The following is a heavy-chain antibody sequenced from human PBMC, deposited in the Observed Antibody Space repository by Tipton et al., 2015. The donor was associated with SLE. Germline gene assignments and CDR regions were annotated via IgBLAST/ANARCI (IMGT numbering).Heavy chain of an antibody. D-gene: IGHD5-12*01. Sequence: SLRLSCAASGFTFSSYGMHWVRQAPGKGLEWVAVISYDGSNKYYADSVKGRFTISRDNSKNTLYLQMNSLRAEDTAVYYCAKDYLDIVATGAFDIWGQGTMVTVSS. V-gene: IGHV3-30*18. CDR3: AKDYLDIVATGAFDI. CDR2: ISYDGSNK. J-gene: IGHJ3*02. CDR1: GFTFSSYG.